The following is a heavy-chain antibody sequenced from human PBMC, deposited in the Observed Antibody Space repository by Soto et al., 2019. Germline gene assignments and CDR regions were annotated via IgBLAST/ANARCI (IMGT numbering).Heavy chain of an antibody. CDR3: ARPVSGGVAHAFDI. J-gene: IGHJ3*02. V-gene: IGHV4-59*08. D-gene: IGHD3-16*01. CDR1: GGSISGYC. CDR2: VYYSGST. Sequence: SETLSLTCTVSGGSISGYCWSWIRQPPGKGLEWIGCVYYSGSTNYNPSLKSRVTISVDTSKNQFSLKLSSVTAADTAVFYCARPVSGGVAHAFDIWGQGTMVTVSS.